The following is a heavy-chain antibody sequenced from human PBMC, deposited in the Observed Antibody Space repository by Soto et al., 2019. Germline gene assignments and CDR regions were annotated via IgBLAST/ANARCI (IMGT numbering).Heavy chain of an antibody. CDR3: AKGAYSGSYFDY. D-gene: IGHD1-26*01. CDR2: ISYDGSNK. CDR1: GFTFSSYG. J-gene: IGHJ4*02. Sequence: QVQLVESGGGVVQPGRSLRLSCAASGFTFSSYGMHWVRQAPGKGLEWVAVISYDGSNKYYADSVKGRVTISRDNSKNTLYLQMNSLRAEDTAVYYCAKGAYSGSYFDYFGQGTLVTVSS. V-gene: IGHV3-30*18.